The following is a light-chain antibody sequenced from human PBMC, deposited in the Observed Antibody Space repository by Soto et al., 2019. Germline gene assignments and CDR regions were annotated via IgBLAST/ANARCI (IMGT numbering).Light chain of an antibody. CDR1: QKINNY. Sequence: EIQMTQSPSSLSASVGDRVTVTCRTSQKINNYLNWYQQKPGKAPKLLIYGAFSVQSGVPLRFSGSGSGTEFTFTISSLQPEDFAIYYCEQTYSTPVTFGQGTLLEIK. J-gene: IGKJ5*01. CDR2: GAF. CDR3: EQTYSTPVT. V-gene: IGKV1-39*01.